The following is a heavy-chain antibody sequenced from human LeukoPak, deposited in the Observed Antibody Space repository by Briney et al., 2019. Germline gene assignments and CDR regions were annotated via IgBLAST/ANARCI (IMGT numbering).Heavy chain of an antibody. Sequence: SETLSLTCAVSTYSISSDYHWAWIRQPPGKGLKWIGSIYHSGSTYYNPPLKSRVTISVDTSKNQFSLKLSSVTAADTAVYYCARQHPIYYDSSGYSGFDYWGQGTLVTVSS. CDR3: ARQHPIYYDSSGYSGFDY. CDR1: TYSISSDYH. J-gene: IGHJ4*02. V-gene: IGHV4-38-2*01. D-gene: IGHD3-22*01. CDR2: IYHSGST.